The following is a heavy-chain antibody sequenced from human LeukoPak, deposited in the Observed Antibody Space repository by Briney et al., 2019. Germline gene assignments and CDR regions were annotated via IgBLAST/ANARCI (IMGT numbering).Heavy chain of an antibody. J-gene: IGHJ6*02. V-gene: IGHV4-59*01. D-gene: IGHD4-17*01. CDR3: ARDRAVTTVSDYGMHV. CDR1: GGSISSYY. Sequence: SETLSLTCTVSGGSISSYYWSWIRRPPGKGLEWIGYIYYSGSTNYNPSLKSRVTISVDTSKNQFSLKLSSVTAADTAVYYCARDRAVTTVSDYGMHVWGQGTTVTVSS. CDR2: IYYSGST.